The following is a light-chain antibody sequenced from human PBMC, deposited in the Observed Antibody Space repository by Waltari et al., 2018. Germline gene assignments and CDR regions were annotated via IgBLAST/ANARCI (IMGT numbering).Light chain of an antibody. J-gene: IGLJ1*01. V-gene: IGLV3-9*01. CDR1: DIGSRN. CDR3: QVWRSSTYA. CDR2: KKS. Sequence: SYELTQPLSVSVALGQTATITCGGSDIGSRNVNWYQQKPGQAPVLVIYKKSHRPSGIPGRSSAYTAGSMATLTISRAQAGDEADYYCQVWRSSTYAFAAGTHVTVL.